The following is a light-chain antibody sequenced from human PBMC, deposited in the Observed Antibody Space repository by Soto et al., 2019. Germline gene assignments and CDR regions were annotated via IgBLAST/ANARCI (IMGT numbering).Light chain of an antibody. J-gene: IGLJ2*01. CDR2: DNT. Sequence: QSVLTQPPSVTGAPGQRVTIPCTGSNSNIGADYGVHWYQQFPETAPKLLIYDNTNRPSGVPDRFSGSKSGTSASLAITGLQAEDEADYYCQSFDSSFIGLVFGGGTKLTVL. V-gene: IGLV1-40*01. CDR3: QSFDSSFIGLV. CDR1: NSNIGADYG.